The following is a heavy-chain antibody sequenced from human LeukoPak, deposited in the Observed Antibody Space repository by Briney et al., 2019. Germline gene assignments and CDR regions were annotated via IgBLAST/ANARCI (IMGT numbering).Heavy chain of an antibody. CDR1: GFTFSDYY. CDR3: ARGASGWSRDLYYFDY. V-gene: IGHV3-11*01. CDR2: ISSSGSTI. D-gene: IGHD6-19*01. J-gene: IGHJ4*02. Sequence: GGSLRLSCAASGFTFSDYYMSWIRQAPGKGREWVSYISSSGSTIYYADSVKGRFTIPRDNAKNSLYLQMNSLRAEDTAVYYCARGASGWSRDLYYFDYWGQGTLVTVSS.